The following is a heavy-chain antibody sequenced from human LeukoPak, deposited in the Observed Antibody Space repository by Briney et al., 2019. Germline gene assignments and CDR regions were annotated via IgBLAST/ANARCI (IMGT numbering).Heavy chain of an antibody. V-gene: IGHV6-1*01. D-gene: IGHD1-1*01. CDR3: ARGTTGHKMDV. CDR1: GDSVSSNSGT. Sequence: SQTLSLTCAISGDSVSSNSGTWNLIRQSPARGLEWLGRTYYRSKWYNDYAVSVKSRISISPDTSKNQFSPQLNSVTPEDTAVYYCARGTTGHKMDVWGQGTTVTASS. CDR2: TYYRSKWYN. J-gene: IGHJ6*02.